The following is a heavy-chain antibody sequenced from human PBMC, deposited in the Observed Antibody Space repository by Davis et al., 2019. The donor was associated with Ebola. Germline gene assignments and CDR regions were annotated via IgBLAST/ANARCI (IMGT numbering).Heavy chain of an antibody. D-gene: IGHD1-14*01. Sequence: MPSETLSLTCSVSGGSVSSGGYYWNWIRQPPGKGLEWIGSIYYSGSTYYNPSLKSRVTISVDTSRNQFSLKMRSVTAADTAVYYCARNSITKFNWLDPWGQGALVTVSS. CDR3: ARNSITKFNWLDP. CDR1: GGSVSSGGYY. CDR2: IYYSGST. J-gene: IGHJ5*02. V-gene: IGHV4-39*07.